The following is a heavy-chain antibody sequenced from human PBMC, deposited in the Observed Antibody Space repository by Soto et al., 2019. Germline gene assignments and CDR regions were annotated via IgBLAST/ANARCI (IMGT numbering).Heavy chain of an antibody. D-gene: IGHD5-12*01. CDR3: ATYQIGYSGYDRDGFDY. Sequence: SETLSLTCTVSGGSISSGGYYWSWIRQHPGKGLEWIGYVYYSGSTYYNPSLKSRVTISVDTSKNQFSLKPSSVTAADTAVYYCATYQIGYSGYDRDGFDYWGQGTLVTVSS. V-gene: IGHV4-31*03. CDR1: GGSISSGGYY. J-gene: IGHJ4*02. CDR2: VYYSGST.